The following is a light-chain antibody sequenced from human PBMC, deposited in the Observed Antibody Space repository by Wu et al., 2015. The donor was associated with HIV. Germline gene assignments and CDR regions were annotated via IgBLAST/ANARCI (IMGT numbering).Light chain of an antibody. CDR3: HQYGGSPPFT. CDR2: AAS. Sequence: EIVLTQSPGTLSLSPGERATLSCRASQSVSSTYLAWYQQKPGHPPRLLIYAASRRATGVPDRFSGSGSGTDFSLTISRLEPEDFAVYYYHQYGGSPPFTFGPGTKVDIK. CDR1: QSVSSTY. V-gene: IGKV3-20*01. J-gene: IGKJ3*01.